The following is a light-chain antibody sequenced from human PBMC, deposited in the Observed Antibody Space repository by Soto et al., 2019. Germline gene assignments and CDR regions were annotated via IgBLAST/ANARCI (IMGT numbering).Light chain of an antibody. CDR2: EAS. CDR1: QSISSW. J-gene: IGKJ1*01. V-gene: IGKV1-5*03. Sequence: DIQMTQSPSSLSASVGDRVTITCRASQSISSWLAWYQQKPGKAPKLLMYEASSLESGVPSRFSGSGSGTEFTLTISNLQPDDFATYYCQQYNAYPWTFGQGTKVDIK. CDR3: QQYNAYPWT.